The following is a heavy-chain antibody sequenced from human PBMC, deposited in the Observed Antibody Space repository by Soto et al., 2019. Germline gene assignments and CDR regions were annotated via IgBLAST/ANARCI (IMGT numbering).Heavy chain of an antibody. CDR3: ARDRCYLLGGDP. CDR1: GGSISSSDYY. D-gene: IGHD2-2*01. CDR2: IHYSGDP. V-gene: IGHV4-30-4*01. J-gene: IGHJ5*02. Sequence: SETLSLTCTVSGGSISSSDYYWSWIRQPPGKGLEWIGYIHYSGDPYYTPSLKSRVTISADSTNNQFSLKLSSVTAADTAVYYCARDRCYLLGGDPSGQGTQVTVSS.